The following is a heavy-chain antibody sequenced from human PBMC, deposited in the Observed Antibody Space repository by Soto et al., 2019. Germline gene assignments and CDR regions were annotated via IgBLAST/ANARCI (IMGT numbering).Heavy chain of an antibody. J-gene: IGHJ5*02. CDR1: GYTFTGYY. D-gene: IGHD3-10*01. Sequence: ASVKVSCKASGYTFTGYYMHWVRQAPGQGLEWMGWINPNSGGTNYAQKFQGRVTMTRDTSISTAYMDLSRLRSDDTAVYYCARDYSWVLLWSGGTPAAPFDPWGQGSLVHVSS. CDR3: ARDYSWVLLWSGGTPAAPFDP. CDR2: INPNSGGT. V-gene: IGHV1-2*02.